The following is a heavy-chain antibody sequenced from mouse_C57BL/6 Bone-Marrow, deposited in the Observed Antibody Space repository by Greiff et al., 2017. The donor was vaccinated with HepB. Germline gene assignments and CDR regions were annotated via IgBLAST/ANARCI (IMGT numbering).Heavy chain of an antibody. CDR3: ARPEYGSTFYWYFDV. Sequence: VQLQQSGGGLVQPGGSLKLSCAASGIDFSRYWMSWVRRAPGKGLEWIGEINPDSSTINYAPSLKDKFIISRDNAKNTLYLQMSKVRSEDTALYYCARPEYGSTFYWYFDVWGTGTTVTVSS. V-gene: IGHV4-1*01. CDR1: GIDFSRYW. CDR2: INPDSSTI. D-gene: IGHD1-1*01. J-gene: IGHJ1*03.